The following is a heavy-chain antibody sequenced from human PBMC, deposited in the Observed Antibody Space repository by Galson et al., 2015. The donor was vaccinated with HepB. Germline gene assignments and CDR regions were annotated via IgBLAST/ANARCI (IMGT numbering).Heavy chain of an antibody. CDR1: GGTFSSYT. V-gene: IGHV1-69*02. CDR3: ARGSGGQLVPNFDY. D-gene: IGHD6-13*01. J-gene: IGHJ4*02. CDR2: IIPILGIA. Sequence: SVKVSCKASGGTFSSYTISWVRQAPGQGLEWMGRIIPILGIANYAQKFQGRVTITADKSTSTAYMELSSLRSEDTAVYYCARGSGGQLVPNFDYWGQGTLVTVSS.